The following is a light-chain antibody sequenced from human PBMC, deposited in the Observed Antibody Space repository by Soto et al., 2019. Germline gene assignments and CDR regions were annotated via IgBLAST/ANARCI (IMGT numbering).Light chain of an antibody. J-gene: IGKJ1*01. CDR1: QSINSW. Sequence: DIQMTQSPSTLSASVGDRVTITFLASQSINSWLAWYQQKPGKAPQILIYDASTLKSGVPSRFSASGSGTEFTLIISSLQPDDFATYYCQQYTSYSWTFGQGTKVDIK. V-gene: IGKV1-5*01. CDR2: DAS. CDR3: QQYTSYSWT.